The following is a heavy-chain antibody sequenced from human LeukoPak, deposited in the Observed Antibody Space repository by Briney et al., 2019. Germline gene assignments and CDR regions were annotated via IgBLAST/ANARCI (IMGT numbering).Heavy chain of an antibody. J-gene: IGHJ6*03. Sequence: PGGSLRLSCAASGFTFSSYEMNWVRQAPGKGLEWVSYISSSGSTIYYADSVKGRFTISRDNAKNSLYLQMNSLRAEDTAVYYCAREELLLWFGESMEGYYYMDVWGKGTTVTISS. CDR1: GFTFSSYE. CDR2: ISSSGSTI. V-gene: IGHV3-48*03. CDR3: AREELLLWFGESMEGYYYMDV. D-gene: IGHD3-10*01.